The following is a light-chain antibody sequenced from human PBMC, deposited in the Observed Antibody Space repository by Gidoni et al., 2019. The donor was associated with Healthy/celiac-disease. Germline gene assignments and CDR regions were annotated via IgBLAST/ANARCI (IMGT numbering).Light chain of an antibody. V-gene: IGLV1-40*01. J-gene: IGLJ1*01. Sequence: QSVLTPPPSVSVAPGQRVTISCTGSSSNIGAGYDVHWYQQLPGTAPKLLIYGNSNRPSGVPDRFSCSKSGTSASLAITGLQAEDEADYYCQSYDSSLSGYVFGTGTKVTVL. CDR3: QSYDSSLSGYV. CDR1: SSNIGAGYD. CDR2: GNS.